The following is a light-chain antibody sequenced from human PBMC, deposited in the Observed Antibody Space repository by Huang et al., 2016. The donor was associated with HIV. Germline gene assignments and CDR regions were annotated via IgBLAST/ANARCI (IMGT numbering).Light chain of an antibody. J-gene: IGKJ5*01. CDR2: SAS. CDR3: QQGYSALIT. Sequence: DILLTQSPSSLSASVGDRVTITCRASQNINTYLNWYQQKPGKAPNLLIHSASTLQTGVPSRVSGSGSGKDFTLTVNRLQPEDSATYYCQQGYSALITFGQGTRL. V-gene: IGKV1-39*01. CDR1: QNINTY.